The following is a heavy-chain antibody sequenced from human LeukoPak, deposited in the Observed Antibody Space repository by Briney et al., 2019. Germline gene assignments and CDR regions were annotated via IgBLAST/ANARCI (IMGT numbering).Heavy chain of an antibody. Sequence: SVKVSCKASGGTFSSYAISWVRQAPGQGLEWMGGIIPIFGTANYAQKFQGRVTITADESTSIAYMELSSLRSEDTAVYYCARVPYDFWSGYSPYYYYYMDVWGKGTTVTVSS. J-gene: IGHJ6*03. CDR3: ARVPYDFWSGYSPYYYYYMDV. D-gene: IGHD3-3*01. CDR2: IIPIFGTA. V-gene: IGHV1-69*13. CDR1: GGTFSSYA.